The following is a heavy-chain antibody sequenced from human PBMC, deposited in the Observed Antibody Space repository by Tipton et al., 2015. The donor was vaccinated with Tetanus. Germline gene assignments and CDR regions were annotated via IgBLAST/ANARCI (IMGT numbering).Heavy chain of an antibody. J-gene: IGHJ4*02. Sequence: QLVQSGAEVKKPGASVKVSCKPSGYTFSGFYMHWVRQAPGQGLEWMGWINPNSGGTNYAKKFQGRVTMTRDTSINTAYMELSSLTSDGSAVYYCAGGSCTNRGFCYWYYLDYWGQGTLVSVSS. CDR3: AGGSCTNRGFCYWYYLDY. D-gene: IGHD2-8*01. CDR1: GYTFSGFY. V-gene: IGHV1-2*02. CDR2: INPNSGGT.